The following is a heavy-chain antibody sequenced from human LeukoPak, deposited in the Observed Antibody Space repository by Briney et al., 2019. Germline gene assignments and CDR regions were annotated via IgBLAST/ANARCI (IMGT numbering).Heavy chain of an antibody. Sequence: ASVKVSCKASGYTFTSYYIHWVRQAPGQGLEWMGIINPSGGSTSYAQKFQGRVTMTRDMSTSTVYMELSSLTSEDTAVYYCARALAAAAGRRAAMMGDWGQGTLVTVSS. CDR1: GYTFTSYY. CDR3: ARALAAAAGRRAAMMGD. CDR2: INPSGGST. D-gene: IGHD6-13*01. V-gene: IGHV1-46*01. J-gene: IGHJ4*02.